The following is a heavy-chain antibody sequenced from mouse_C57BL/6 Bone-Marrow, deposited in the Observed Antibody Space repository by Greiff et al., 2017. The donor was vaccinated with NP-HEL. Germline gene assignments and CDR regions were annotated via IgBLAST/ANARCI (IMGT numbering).Heavy chain of an antibody. J-gene: IGHJ2*01. CDR2: IHPNSGST. D-gene: IGHD1-1*01. CDR1: GGRWGGGG. Sequence: QVQLQQPGAELVKNGEEGKGEGKEEGGRWGGGGVRGVWERPGQGLEWIGMIHPNSGSTNYNEKFKSKATLTVDKSSSTAYMQLSSLTSEDSAVYYCARSITTVVAPFDYWGQGTTLTVSS. V-gene: IGHV1-64*01. CDR3: ARSITTVVAPFDY.